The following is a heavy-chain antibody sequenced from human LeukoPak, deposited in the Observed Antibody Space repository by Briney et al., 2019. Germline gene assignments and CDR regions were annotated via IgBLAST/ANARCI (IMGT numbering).Heavy chain of an antibody. Sequence: SETLSLTCTVSGGSISSSSYYWGWLRQPPGKGLDWIGYIYYSGSTYYNPSLKSRVTMSVDTSKNQFSLKLTSVTAADTAVYYCARQLRKNYYDSGGKAPEFDYWGQGALVTVSS. V-gene: IGHV4-39*01. CDR2: IYYSGST. D-gene: IGHD3-22*01. CDR1: GGSISSSSYY. CDR3: ARQLRKNYYDSGGKAPEFDY. J-gene: IGHJ4*02.